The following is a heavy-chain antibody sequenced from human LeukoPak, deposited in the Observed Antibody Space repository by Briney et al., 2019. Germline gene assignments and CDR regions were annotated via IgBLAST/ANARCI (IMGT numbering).Heavy chain of an antibody. V-gene: IGHV4-34*01. D-gene: IGHD6-25*01. CDR2: INHSGST. CDR3: ARHNRAAALDV. Sequence: SETLSLTCAVCGESFSGYYWSRIRQPPGKGLEWIGEINHSGSTNYNPSLKSRVTISVDTSKNQFSLKLSSVTAADTAVYYCARHNRAAALDVWGKGTTVTISS. CDR1: GESFSGYY. J-gene: IGHJ6*04.